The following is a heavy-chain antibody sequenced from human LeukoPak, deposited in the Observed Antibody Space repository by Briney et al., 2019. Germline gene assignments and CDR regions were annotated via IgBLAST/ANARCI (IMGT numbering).Heavy chain of an antibody. CDR2: IYTSGST. CDR1: GGSISSYY. Sequence: SETLSLTCTVSGGSISSYYWSWIRQPAGKGLEWIGRIYTSGSTNYNPSLKSRVTMSVDTSKNQFSLKLSSVTAADTAVYYCPRDELGGDYALHWYFDLWGRGTLVTVSS. J-gene: IGHJ2*01. CDR3: PRDELGGDYALHWYFDL. D-gene: IGHD4-17*01. V-gene: IGHV4-4*07.